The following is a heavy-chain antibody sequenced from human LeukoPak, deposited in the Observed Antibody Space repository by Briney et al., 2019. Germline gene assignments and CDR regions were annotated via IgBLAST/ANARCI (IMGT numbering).Heavy chain of an antibody. V-gene: IGHV3-7*01. CDR3: ARDRLYGPPDY. CDR1: GFNFSAYA. D-gene: IGHD4-17*01. CDR2: IKQDGSEK. Sequence: GGSLRLSCAVSGFNFSAYAMSWVRQAPGKGLEWVANIKQDGSEKYYVDSVKGRFTISRDNAKHSLSLQMNSLRAEDTAVYYCARDRLYGPPDYWGQGTLVTVSS. J-gene: IGHJ4*02.